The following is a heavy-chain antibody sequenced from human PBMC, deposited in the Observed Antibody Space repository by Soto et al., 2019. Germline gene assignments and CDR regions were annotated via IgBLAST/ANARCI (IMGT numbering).Heavy chain of an antibody. J-gene: IGHJ4*02. D-gene: IGHD1-1*01. CDR1: GGSISSYN. CDR3: ARVQPGTIDY. V-gene: IGHV4-59*01. CDR2: IYYSGST. Sequence: QVQLQESGPGLVRPSETLSLTCTVSGGSISSYNWSWLRQPPGKGLEWIGYIYYSGSTNYNPSLKSGVTISVDTSKNQFSLKLSSVTAADTAVYYCARVQPGTIDYWGQGALVTVSS.